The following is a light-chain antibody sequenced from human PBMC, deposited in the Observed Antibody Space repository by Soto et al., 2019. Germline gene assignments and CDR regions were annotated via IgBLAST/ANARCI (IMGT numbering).Light chain of an antibody. CDR1: QSVSSSY. CDR2: GAS. V-gene: IGKV3-20*01. CDR3: QQYGSSSGT. Sequence: EIVLTQSPGTLSLSPGERATLSCRASQSVSSSYLAGYQQKPGQAPRLLIYGASSRATGIPDRFSGSGSGTDFTLTISRLEPEDFAVYYCQQYGSSSGTFGQGTKLEIK. J-gene: IGKJ2*01.